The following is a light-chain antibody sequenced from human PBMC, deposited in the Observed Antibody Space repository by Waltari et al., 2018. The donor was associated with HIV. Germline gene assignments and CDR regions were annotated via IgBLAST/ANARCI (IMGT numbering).Light chain of an antibody. CDR3: LQHHSYPLT. J-gene: IGKJ4*01. CDR2: SAS. Sequence: DIQMTQSHSSLSASIGARVTITGRASQAVGDDLGWYQQTPGEAPRRLIYSASSVENGVPSIFSRSRAGEDFTLTITNLQPEDCATYYCLQHHSYPLTFGGGTKVEI. CDR1: QAVGDD. V-gene: IGKV1-17*02.